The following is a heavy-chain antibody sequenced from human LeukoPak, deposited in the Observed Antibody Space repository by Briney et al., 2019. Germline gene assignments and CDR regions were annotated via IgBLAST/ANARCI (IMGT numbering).Heavy chain of an antibody. CDR2: ITPFNGNT. V-gene: IGHV1-45*02. Sequence: SVKVSCKASGYTFTYRYLHWVRQAPGQALEWMGWITPFNGNTNYAQQFQDRVTITRDRSRNTAYMELNSLRFEDTAMYYCARSPFSGDDDAFDIWGQGTMVTVSS. CDR1: GYTFTYRY. J-gene: IGHJ3*02. CDR3: ARSPFSGDDDAFDI. D-gene: IGHD5-12*01.